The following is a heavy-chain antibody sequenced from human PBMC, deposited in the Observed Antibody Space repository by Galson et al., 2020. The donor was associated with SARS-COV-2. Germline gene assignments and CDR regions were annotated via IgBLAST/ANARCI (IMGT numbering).Heavy chain of an antibody. J-gene: IGHJ2*01. CDR1: GFTFSNHG. D-gene: IGHD3-10*01. Sequence: SLKISCAASGFTFSNHGMHWVRQAPGKGLEWVAVISYDGINKDYVDSVKGRFIISRENSKKTLYLQMNSLTVEDTAVYYCAKADGSRSNWYFDLWGRGTLVTVSS. V-gene: IGHV3-30*18. CDR2: ISYDGINK. CDR3: AKADGSRSNWYFDL.